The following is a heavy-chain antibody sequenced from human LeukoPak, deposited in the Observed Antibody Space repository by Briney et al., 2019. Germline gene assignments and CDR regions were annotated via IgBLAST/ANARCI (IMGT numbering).Heavy chain of an antibody. Sequence: PGGSLRLSCAVSGFNFDEYAIHWVRQAPGKGLEWVSAISGSGGSTYYADSVKGRFTISRDNSKNTLYLQMNSLRAEDTAVYYCAKDWRVFDYWGQGTLVTVSS. CDR3: AKDWRVFDY. J-gene: IGHJ4*02. CDR1: GFNFDEYA. CDR2: ISGSGGST. V-gene: IGHV3-23*01.